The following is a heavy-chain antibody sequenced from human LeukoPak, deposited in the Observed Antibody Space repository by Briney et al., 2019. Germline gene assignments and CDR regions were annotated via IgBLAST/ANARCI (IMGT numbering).Heavy chain of an antibody. D-gene: IGHD3-10*01. CDR1: GGSISSSSYY. CDR2: IYYSGST. J-gene: IGHJ6*03. V-gene: IGHV4-39*01. Sequence: PSETLSLTCTVSGGSISSSSYYRGWIRQPPGKGLEWIGSIYYSGSTYYNPSLKSRVTISVDTSKNQFSLKLSSVTAADTAVYYCARHKMVRGVRYYYYYYMDVWGKGTTVTISS. CDR3: ARHKMVRGVRYYYYYYMDV.